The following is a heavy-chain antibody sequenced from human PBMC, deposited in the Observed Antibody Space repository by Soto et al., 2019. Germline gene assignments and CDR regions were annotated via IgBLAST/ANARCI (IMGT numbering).Heavy chain of an antibody. CDR2: IYYSGST. J-gene: IGHJ6*02. D-gene: IGHD3-22*01. V-gene: IGHV4-59*01. CDR1: GGSISSYY. CDR3: ARAGPLGKSSGYYYDYGMDV. Sequence: SETLSLTCTVSGGSISSYYWSWIRQPPGKGLEWIGYIYYSGSTNYNPTLKSQVTISVDTSNNQFSLKLSSVTAADTAVYYCARAGPLGKSSGYYYDYGMDVWGQGTTVTVSS.